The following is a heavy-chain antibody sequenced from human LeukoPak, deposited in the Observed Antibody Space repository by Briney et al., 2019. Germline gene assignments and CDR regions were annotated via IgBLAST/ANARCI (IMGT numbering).Heavy chain of an antibody. CDR1: GGSFSDYF. V-gene: IGHV4-34*01. CDR2: ISHSGST. CDR3: VTYYYGSSAPKRNY. D-gene: IGHD3-22*01. J-gene: IGHJ4*02. Sequence: PSETLSLTCAVYGGSFSDYFWSWIRQPPGKGLEWIGEISHSGSTTYNPTLRSRVTISGDTSKKQFSLKLSSVTAADTAVYYCVTYYYGSSAPKRNYWGQGILVTVSS.